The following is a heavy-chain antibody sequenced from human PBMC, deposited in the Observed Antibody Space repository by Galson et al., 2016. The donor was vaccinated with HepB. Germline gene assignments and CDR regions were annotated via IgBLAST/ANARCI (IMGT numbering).Heavy chain of an antibody. CDR2: IYYSGST. CDR3: ARGPWEPGDYGMDV. J-gene: IGHJ6*02. D-gene: IGHD1-26*01. Sequence: SETLSLTCTVSGGSISSYYWSWIRQPPGKGLEWIGYIYYSGSTNYNPSLKSRVTISVDTSKNQFSLKLSSVTAADTAVYYCARGPWEPGDYGMDVWGQGTTVTVSS. CDR1: GGSISSYY. V-gene: IGHV4-59*01.